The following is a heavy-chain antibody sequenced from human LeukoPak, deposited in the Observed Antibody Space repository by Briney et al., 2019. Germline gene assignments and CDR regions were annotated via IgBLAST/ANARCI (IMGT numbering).Heavy chain of an antibody. CDR3: AGAGSGYYYYYYGMDV. CDR1: GGSISSYY. CDR2: IYYSGST. D-gene: IGHD3-3*01. V-gene: IGHV4-59*01. J-gene: IGHJ6*02. Sequence: SETLSLTCTVSGGSISSYYWSWIRQPPGKGLEWIGYIYYSGSTNYNPSLKSRVTISVDTSKNQFSLKLSSVTAADTAEYYCAGAGSGYYYYYYGMDVWGQGTTVTVSS.